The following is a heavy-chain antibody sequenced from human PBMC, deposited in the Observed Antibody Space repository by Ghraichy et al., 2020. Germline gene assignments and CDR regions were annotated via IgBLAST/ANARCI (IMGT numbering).Heavy chain of an antibody. CDR1: GFSTATYD. CDR2: VGTVGDT. CDR3: VRGGSDAFDV. V-gene: IGHV3-13*01. J-gene: IGHJ3*01. Sequence: GGALTLSFAASGFSTATYDMHWVRQHTGKGLEWVAAVGTVGDTFYSASVRGRFTISRDNDKNAFYLQLDSLRAGDTAVYYCVRGGSDAFDVWGPGTMVTVTS.